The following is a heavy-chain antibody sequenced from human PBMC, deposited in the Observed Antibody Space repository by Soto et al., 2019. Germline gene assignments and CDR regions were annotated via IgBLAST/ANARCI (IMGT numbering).Heavy chain of an antibody. CDR2: ISWNSGSI. D-gene: IGHD4-17*01. CDR3: AKGSTVTTPGGTFDY. V-gene: IGHV3-9*01. CDR1: GFTFDDYA. J-gene: IGHJ4*02. Sequence: GGSLRLSFAASGFTFDDYAMHWVRQAPGKGLEWVSGISWNSGSIGYADSVKGRFTISRDNAKNSLYLQMNSLRAEDTALYYCAKGSTVTTPGGTFDYWGQGTLVTVSS.